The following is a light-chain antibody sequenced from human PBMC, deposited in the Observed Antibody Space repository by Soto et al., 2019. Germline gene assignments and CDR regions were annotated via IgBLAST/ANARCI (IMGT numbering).Light chain of an antibody. V-gene: IGLV1-44*01. CDR1: SSNIGRNT. J-gene: IGLJ3*02. Sequence: QSVLTQPPSASGTPGQRVTISCSGSSSNIGRNTVNWYQQLPGTAPKLLIHSNNQRPSGVPDRFSGSKSGTSASLAISGLQSEDEAGYDCAAWDDSLNGVVFGGGTKLTVL. CDR3: AAWDDSLNGVV. CDR2: SNN.